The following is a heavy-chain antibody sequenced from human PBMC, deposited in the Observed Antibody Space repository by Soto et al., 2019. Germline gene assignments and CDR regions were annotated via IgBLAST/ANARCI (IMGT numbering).Heavy chain of an antibody. V-gene: IGHV3-30*03. CDR3: ARSLSSSVPPFDY. CDR1: GFTFSSYG. J-gene: IGHJ4*02. Sequence: PGGSLRLSCAASGFTFSSYGMHWVRQAPGKGLEWVAVISFDESNKYYADSGKGRFTISRDNSKDTLYLHMNSLRPEDTAVYYCARSLSSSVPPFDYWGQGTLVTVSS. CDR2: ISFDESNK. D-gene: IGHD6-6*01.